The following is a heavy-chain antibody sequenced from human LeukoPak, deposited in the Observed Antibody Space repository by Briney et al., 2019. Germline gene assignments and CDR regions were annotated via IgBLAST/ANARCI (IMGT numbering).Heavy chain of an antibody. J-gene: IGHJ4*02. CDR2: IYSSGTT. CDR1: GGSISSYY. Sequence: LETLSLTCTVSGGSISSYYWSWIRQPAGKGLEWIGRIYSSGTTNYNPSLKSRVTMSVDTSKNQFSLKLSSVTAADTAVYYCAGGYCGGGSCRTFYFDYWGQGALVTVSS. CDR3: AGGYCGGGSCRTFYFDY. V-gene: IGHV4-4*07. D-gene: IGHD2-15*01.